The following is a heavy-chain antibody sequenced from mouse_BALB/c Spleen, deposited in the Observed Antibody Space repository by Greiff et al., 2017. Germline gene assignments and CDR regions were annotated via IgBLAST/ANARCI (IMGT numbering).Heavy chain of an antibody. CDR2: IDPANGNT. D-gene: IGHD1-1*01. J-gene: IGHJ2*01. V-gene: IGHV14-3*02. Sequence: EVQLQQSGAELVKPGASVKLSCTASGFNIKDTYMHWVKQRPEQGLEWIGRIDPANGNTKYDPKFQGKATITADTSSNTAYLQLSSLTSEDTAVYYCARSYYGSSYGGYWGQGTTLTVSS. CDR3: ARSYYGSSYGGY. CDR1: GFNIKDTY.